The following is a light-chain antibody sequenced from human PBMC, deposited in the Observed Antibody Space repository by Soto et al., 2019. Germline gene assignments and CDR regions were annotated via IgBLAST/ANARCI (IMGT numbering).Light chain of an antibody. CDR3: QQYNNWPPEYT. CDR2: DSS. V-gene: IGKV3-15*01. J-gene: IGKJ2*01. CDR1: QSVRNK. Sequence: EIVMTQSPATLSVSPGERVTLSCRASQSVRNKLAWYQQKPGQTPRLLIYDSSSRATGIPARFXGSGXGTXXXXXXXXXXSEDFAVYXCQQYNNWPPEYTFGQGTKLEIK.